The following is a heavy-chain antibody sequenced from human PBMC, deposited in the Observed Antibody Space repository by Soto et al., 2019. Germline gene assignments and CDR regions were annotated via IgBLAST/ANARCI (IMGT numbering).Heavy chain of an antibody. CDR3: ASGMGMIRRHDS. J-gene: IGHJ4*02. CDR1: GGSISGGDYY. D-gene: IGHD3-22*01. V-gene: IGHV4-30-4*01. Sequence: QVQLQESGPGLVKPSETLSLTCTVSGGSISGGDYYWTWIRQSPGKGLEWIGNISYTGTTYYNPSRKRRVTMSVDTSNNQFSLRLNSVTATDPAVYYCASGMGMIRRHDSWGQGTLVIVST. CDR2: ISYTGTT.